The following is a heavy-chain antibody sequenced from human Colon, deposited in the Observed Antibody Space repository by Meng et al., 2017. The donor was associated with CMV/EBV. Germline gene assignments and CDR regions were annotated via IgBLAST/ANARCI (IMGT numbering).Heavy chain of an antibody. CDR3: ARDYPYYDFWSGFDY. CDR2: ISSSSSYI. V-gene: IGHV3-21*01. J-gene: IGHJ4*02. Sequence: SGFTFSCSSMHLVRQAPGKGLEWVSSISSSSSYIYYADSVKGRFTISRDNAKNSLYLQMNSLRAEDTAVYYCARDYPYYDFWSGFDYWGQGTLVTVSS. CDR1: GFTFSCSS. D-gene: IGHD3-3*01.